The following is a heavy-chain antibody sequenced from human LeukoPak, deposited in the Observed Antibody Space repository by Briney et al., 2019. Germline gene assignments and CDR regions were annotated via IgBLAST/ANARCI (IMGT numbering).Heavy chain of an antibody. CDR2: IYYSGST. Sequence: PSETLSLTCTVSGGSISSRPYYWGWIRQPPGKGPEWIGNIYYSGSTYYNPSLKTRVTISVDTSKNQFSLKLTSVTAADTAVYYCARHASVDGNWPRPLDYWGQGSLVTVSS. V-gene: IGHV4-39*01. CDR1: GGSISSRPYY. CDR3: ARHASVDGNWPRPLDY. D-gene: IGHD6-19*01. J-gene: IGHJ4*02.